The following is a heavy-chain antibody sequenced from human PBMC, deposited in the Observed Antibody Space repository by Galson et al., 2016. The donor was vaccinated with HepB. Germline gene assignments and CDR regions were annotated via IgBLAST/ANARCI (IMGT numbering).Heavy chain of an antibody. Sequence: VKVSCKVSGYTLSELSMHWVRQAPGKGLEWMGGFDPEDGETIYAQKFQGRVTMTEDTSTDTAYMELSSLRSEDTAVYYCAEKRDYDFWSGYEKWGRGTLVTVSS. CDR1: GYTLSELS. V-gene: IGHV1-24*01. J-gene: IGHJ4*02. CDR3: AEKRDYDFWSGYEK. D-gene: IGHD3-3*01. CDR2: FDPEDGET.